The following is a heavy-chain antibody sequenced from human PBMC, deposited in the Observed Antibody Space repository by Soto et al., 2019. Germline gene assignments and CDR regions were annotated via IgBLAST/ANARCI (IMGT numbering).Heavy chain of an antibody. CDR1: GFTFSSYA. J-gene: IGHJ4*02. D-gene: IGHD3-10*01. V-gene: IGHV3-23*01. CDR2: ISGSGDST. Sequence: GGSLRLSCAASGFTFSSYAMSWVRQAPGKGLEWVSAISGSGDSTYYADSVKGRFTISRDNSKNTLYVQMNSLRAEDTAVYYCAKGKYDASGSYYNNLDYWGQGTVVTVPQ. CDR3: AKGKYDASGSYYNNLDY.